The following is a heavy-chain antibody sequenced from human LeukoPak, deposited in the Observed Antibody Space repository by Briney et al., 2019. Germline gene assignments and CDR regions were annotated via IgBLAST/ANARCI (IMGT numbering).Heavy chain of an antibody. J-gene: IGHJ4*02. Sequence: PGGSLRLSCAASGFTFSSYAMSWVRQAPGKGLEWVSAISGSGGSTYYADSVKGRFTISRDNSKNTLYLQMNSLRAEDTAVYYCAKVWQQLAHPGYYFDYWGQGTLVTVSS. CDR3: AKVWQQLAHPGYYFDY. CDR1: GFTFSSYA. CDR2: ISGSGGST. V-gene: IGHV3-23*01. D-gene: IGHD6-13*01.